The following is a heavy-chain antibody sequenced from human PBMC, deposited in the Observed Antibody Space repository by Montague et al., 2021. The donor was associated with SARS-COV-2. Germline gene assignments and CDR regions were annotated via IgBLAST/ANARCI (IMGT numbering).Heavy chain of an antibody. CDR1: GGSISSGNW. D-gene: IGHD6-13*01. J-gene: IGHJ4*02. CDR3: ARVFSSWTD. V-gene: IGHV4-4*02. CDR2: IYHSGST. Sequence: SETLSLTCAVSGGSISSGNWWSWVRPPPGKGLEWIGDIYHSGSTXXNPSLKSRVTISLDKSKNQFSLNLSSATAADTAVYYCARVFSSWTDWGQGTLVTVSS.